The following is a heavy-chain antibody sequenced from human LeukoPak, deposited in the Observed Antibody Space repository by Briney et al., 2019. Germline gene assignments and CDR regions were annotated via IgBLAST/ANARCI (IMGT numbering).Heavy chain of an antibody. CDR3: ARDRHSSVDY. CDR2: ISSGGSSI. D-gene: IGHD3-22*01. CDR1: GFTFSSYS. J-gene: IGHJ4*02. Sequence: GGSLRLSCAAPGFTFSSYSMNWVRQAPGKGLEWVSYISSGGSSIYYADSVRGRFTISRDNAKNSLYLQLISLRAEDTAVYFCARDRHSSVDYWGQGTLVTVSS. V-gene: IGHV3-48*01.